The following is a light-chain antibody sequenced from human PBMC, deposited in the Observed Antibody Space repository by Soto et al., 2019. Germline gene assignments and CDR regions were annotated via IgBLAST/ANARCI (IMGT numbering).Light chain of an antibody. Sequence: QSVLTQPPSVSGAPGQRVTISCTGSSSNIGTGYDVHWYQHLPGTAPKLLIYGNKNRPSGVPDRFSGSKSGTSASLAITGLQAEDEADYYCQYYDNSLSGSRVFGTGTKVTVL. V-gene: IGLV1-40*01. CDR2: GNK. J-gene: IGLJ1*01. CDR1: SSNIGTGYD. CDR3: QYYDNSLSGSRV.